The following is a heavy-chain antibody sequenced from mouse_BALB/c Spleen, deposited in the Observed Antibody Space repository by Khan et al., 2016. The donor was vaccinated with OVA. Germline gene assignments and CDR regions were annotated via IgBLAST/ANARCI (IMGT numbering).Heavy chain of an antibody. CDR2: VNPNTDNI. CDR1: GYSFTLYY. Sequence: VQLQQSGPDLVKPGAPVKISCKASGYSFTLYYMSWVKQSHGKSLEWIGRVNPNTDNINYNQEFKGKAILTVDKSSNTAYMELRSLTSEDSAVYFCARGYDVVAAGGEGSLVTVCA. CDR3: ARGYDVVAA. V-gene: IGHV1-26*01. J-gene: IGHJ3*01. D-gene: IGHD2-14*01.